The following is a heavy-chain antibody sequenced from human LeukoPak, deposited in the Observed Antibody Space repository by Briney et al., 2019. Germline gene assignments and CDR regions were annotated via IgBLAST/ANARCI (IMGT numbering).Heavy chain of an antibody. J-gene: IGHJ3*02. Sequence: ASVKVSCKASGYTFTSYAMHWVRQAPGQRLEWMGWINAGNGNTKYSQKFQGRVTITRDTSASTAYMELSSLRSEDTAVYYCARTQGVFYGGNFGAFHIWGQGTMVTVSS. CDR3: ARTQGVFYGGNFGAFHI. CDR1: GYTFTSYA. CDR2: INAGNGNT. D-gene: IGHD4-23*01. V-gene: IGHV1-3*01.